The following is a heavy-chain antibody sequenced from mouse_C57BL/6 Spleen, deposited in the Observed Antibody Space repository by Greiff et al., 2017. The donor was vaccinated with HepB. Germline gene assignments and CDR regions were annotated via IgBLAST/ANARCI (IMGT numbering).Heavy chain of an antibody. CDR2: IDPGDGGT. CDR1: GFNIKDYY. V-gene: IGHV14-2*01. D-gene: IGHD1-1*01. Sequence: DVQLQESGAELVKPGASVKLSCTASGFNIKDYYMHWVKQRTEQGLGWIGRIDPGDGGTKYAPNFQGKATILADTSSNTAYLQLSSLTSEDTAVYYCASSGYYYGSSFAYWGQGTLVTVSA. CDR3: ASSGYYYGSSFAY. J-gene: IGHJ3*01.